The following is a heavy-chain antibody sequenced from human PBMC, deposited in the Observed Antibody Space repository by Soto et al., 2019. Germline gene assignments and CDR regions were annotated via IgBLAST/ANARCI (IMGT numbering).Heavy chain of an antibody. D-gene: IGHD5-12*01. V-gene: IGHV1-69*01. J-gene: IGHJ2*01. CDR3: ARDGHGYNYWYFDL. CDR1: GDTFNKYT. CDR2: IIPIYGTA. Sequence: QVQLVQSGAEVKEPGSSVKVSCKVSGDTFNKYTINWVRQAPGQGLEWMAGIIPIYGTANYALKFHGRIKVTADDSTATAYMELNSLTSEDTALYYCARDGHGYNYWYFDLWGRGTLITVSS.